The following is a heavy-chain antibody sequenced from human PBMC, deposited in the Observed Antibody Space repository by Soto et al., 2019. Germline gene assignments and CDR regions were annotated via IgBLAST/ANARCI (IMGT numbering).Heavy chain of an antibody. CDR3: GKDVQPIDGRLWFDS. CDR2: ISGPGTDT. Sequence: EVQLLESGGGLVQPGGSLRLSCAASGFTFSGYAMSWVRQAPGKGLEWVSGISGPGTDTWYEESVKGRFTIPRDNSMNTLSLQMNSLRAEDTAVYFCGKDVQPIDGRLWFDSWGQGTLVTVSS. J-gene: IGHJ5*01. D-gene: IGHD3-10*02. V-gene: IGHV3-23*01. CDR1: GFTFSGYA.